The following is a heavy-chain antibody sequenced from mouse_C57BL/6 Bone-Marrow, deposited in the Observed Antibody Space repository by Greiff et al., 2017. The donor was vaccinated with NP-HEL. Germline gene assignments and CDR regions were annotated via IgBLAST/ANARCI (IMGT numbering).Heavy chain of an antibody. V-gene: IGHV1-19*01. CDR1: GYTFTDYY. Sequence: EVKLVESGPVLVKPGASVKMSCKASGYTFTDYYMNWVKQSHGKSLEWIGVINPYNGGTSYNQKFKGKATLTVDKSSSTAYMELNSLTSEDSAVYYCAAHYYVMDYWGQGTSVTVSS. CDR3: AAHYYVMDY. J-gene: IGHJ4*01. CDR2: INPYNGGT.